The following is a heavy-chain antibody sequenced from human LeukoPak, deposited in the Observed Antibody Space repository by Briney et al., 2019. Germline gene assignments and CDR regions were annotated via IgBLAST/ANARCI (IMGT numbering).Heavy chain of an antibody. D-gene: IGHD6-13*01. V-gene: IGHV5-51*01. CDR1: GYNFPIYL. CDR2: IYPDDSNT. J-gene: IGHJ6*03. CDR3: ARQGAAGKYYYYYMDV. Sequence: GESLKISCQGSGYNFPIYLIGLVRQMPGQGLEWMGIIYPDDSNTIYGPSFQGQVTISADKSINTAYLEWSSLKASDTAIYYCARQGAAGKYYYYYMDVWGKGTTVTVSS.